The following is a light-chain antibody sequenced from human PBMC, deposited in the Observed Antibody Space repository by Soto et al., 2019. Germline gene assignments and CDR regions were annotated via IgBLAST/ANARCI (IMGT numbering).Light chain of an antibody. V-gene: IGKV1-5*01. Sequence: DIQMTQSPSTLSASVGDRVTITCRTSQSTSRWLAWYQQKPGKAPKLLIYDVSSLESGVPSRFSGSGSGTEFTLTISSLQPDDFATYYCHHYNSYAFGQGTKLEIK. J-gene: IGKJ2*01. CDR1: QSTSRW. CDR2: DVS. CDR3: HHYNSYA.